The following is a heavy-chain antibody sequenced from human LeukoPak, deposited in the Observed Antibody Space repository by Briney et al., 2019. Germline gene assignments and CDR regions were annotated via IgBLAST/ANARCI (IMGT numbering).Heavy chain of an antibody. CDR2: IYYDGGT. V-gene: IGHV4-39*02. CDR1: GGSIISRSHY. CDR3: AREEASAGDY. J-gene: IGHJ4*02. Sequence: SETLSLTCTVSGGSIISRSHYWAWIRQPPGKGLEWIGSIYYDGGTFYSPSLESRVTISVDTSRNQFSLKLTSVTVADTAVYYCAREEASAGDYWGQGTLVTVSS. D-gene: IGHD6-13*01.